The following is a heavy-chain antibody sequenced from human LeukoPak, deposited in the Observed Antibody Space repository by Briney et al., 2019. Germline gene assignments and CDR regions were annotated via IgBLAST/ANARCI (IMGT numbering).Heavy chain of an antibody. CDR1: GGSISSYY. V-gene: IGHV4-59*01. CDR2: IYYSGST. D-gene: IGHD3-22*01. Sequence: SETLSLTCTVSGGSISSYYWSWIRQPPGKGLEWMGYIYYSGSTNYNPSLKSRVTISVDTSKNQFSLKLSSVTAADTAVYYCARTSLYYDSSGYYFDYWGQGTLVTVSS. CDR3: ARTSLYYDSSGYYFDY. J-gene: IGHJ4*02.